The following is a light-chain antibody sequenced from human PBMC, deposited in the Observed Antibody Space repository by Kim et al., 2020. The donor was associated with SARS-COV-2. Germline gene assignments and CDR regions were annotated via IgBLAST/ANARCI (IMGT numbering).Light chain of an antibody. CDR2: GAS. Sequence: ETVMTQSPATLSVSPGERATISCRASQSVSSDLAWYQQKPGQAPRLLIYGASTRATGIPARFSGSGSATEFTFTISSLQSEDFAVYYCQQYNNWPLTFGGGTKVEIK. CDR1: QSVSSD. CDR3: QQYNNWPLT. V-gene: IGKV3-15*01. J-gene: IGKJ4*01.